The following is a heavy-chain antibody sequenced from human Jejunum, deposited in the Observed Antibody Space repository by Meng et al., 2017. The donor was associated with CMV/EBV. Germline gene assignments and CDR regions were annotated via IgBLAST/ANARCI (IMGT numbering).Heavy chain of an antibody. CDR3: ATSYADDWYSAYYFDY. D-gene: IGHD2-21*02. V-gene: IGHV4-39*01. CDR1: ISSSSYC. CDR2: LCYSGSS. Sequence: ISSSSYCWGWIRQPRGKGLEWIGRLCYSGSSYYSPSLESRVTMSVDTSKNQFSLKLSSVTAADTAVYYCATSYADDWYSAYYFDYWGQGTLVTVSS. J-gene: IGHJ4*02.